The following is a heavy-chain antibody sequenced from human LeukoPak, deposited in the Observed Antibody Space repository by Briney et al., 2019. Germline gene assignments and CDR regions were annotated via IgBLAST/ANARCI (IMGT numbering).Heavy chain of an antibody. CDR2: IYYSGST. CDR1: GDSISSSSSY. V-gene: IGHV4-39*01. J-gene: IGHJ4*02. D-gene: IGHD6-19*01. Sequence: PSETLSLTCSVSGDSISSSSSYWGWIRQPPGKGLEWIGSIYYSGSTYYNTSLKSRVTISVDTSKNQFSLKLSSVTAADTAVYYCARWAVEGYFDYWGQGTLVTVSS. CDR3: ARWAVEGYFDY.